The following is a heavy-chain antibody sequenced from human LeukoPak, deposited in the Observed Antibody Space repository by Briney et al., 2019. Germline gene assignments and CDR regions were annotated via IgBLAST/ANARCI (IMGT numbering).Heavy chain of an antibody. CDR2: TYYRSTRYN. CDR1: GDSASSNSVT. CDR3: ARRLTQYDCFDP. J-gene: IGHJ5*02. Sequence: SQTLSLTCAISGDSASSNSVTWNWIRQSPSRGLEWLGRTYYRSTRYNDYAVSVRGRITVNPDTSKNQFSLHLNSVTPEDTAVYYCARRLTQYDCFDPWGQGILVTVSS. V-gene: IGHV6-1*01. D-gene: IGHD2-2*01.